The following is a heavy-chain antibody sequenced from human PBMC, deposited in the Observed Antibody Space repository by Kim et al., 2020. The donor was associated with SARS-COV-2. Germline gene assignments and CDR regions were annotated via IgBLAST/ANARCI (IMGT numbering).Heavy chain of an antibody. Sequence: LSLTCAASGFTFSSYEMNWVRQAPGKGLEWVSFITSSGNTIYYADSVKGRFAISRDNAKNSLYLQMNSLRAEDTAVYYCARDSAFDIWGQGTMVTVSS. CDR3: ARDSAFDI. J-gene: IGHJ3*02. CDR1: GFTFSSYE. CDR2: ITSSGNTI. V-gene: IGHV3-48*03.